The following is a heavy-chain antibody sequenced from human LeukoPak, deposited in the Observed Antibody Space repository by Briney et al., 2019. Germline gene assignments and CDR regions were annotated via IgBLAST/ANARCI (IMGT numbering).Heavy chain of an antibody. D-gene: IGHD3-10*01. Sequence: GASVKVSCKASGYTFTGYYMHWVRQAPGQGLEWMGWINPNSGGTNYPQKFQGRVTMTRDTSISTAYMELSRLRSDDTAVYYCARAIDYGSGSYLLDYWGQGTLVTVSS. CDR3: ARAIDYGSGSYLLDY. CDR2: INPNSGGT. CDR1: GYTFTGYY. V-gene: IGHV1-2*02. J-gene: IGHJ4*02.